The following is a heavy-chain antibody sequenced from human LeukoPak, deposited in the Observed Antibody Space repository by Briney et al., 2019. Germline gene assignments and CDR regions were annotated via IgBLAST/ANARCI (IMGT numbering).Heavy chain of an antibody. D-gene: IGHD1-26*01. J-gene: IGHJ4*02. CDR3: AQGGATFDY. CDR2: ISHDGSDK. CDR1: GFAFSTYG. Sequence: GRSLRLSCAASGFAFSTYGMHWVRQAPGKGLEWVAVISHDGSDKYYADSVKGRFTISRDNSKNTLYLQMNSLRADDTAVYYCAQGGATFDYWGQGTLVTVSS. V-gene: IGHV3-30*18.